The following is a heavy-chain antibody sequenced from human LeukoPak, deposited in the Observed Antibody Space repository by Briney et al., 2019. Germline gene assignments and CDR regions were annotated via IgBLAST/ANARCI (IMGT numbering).Heavy chain of an antibody. Sequence: GGSLRLSCAASGFTYSTYSMNWVRQAPGKGLEWVSYISSSSTTIYYADSVKGRFTISRDNAKNSLYLQMNSLRAEDTAVYYCTRDRAFTMIRGVITNWFDPWGQGTQVTVSS. J-gene: IGHJ5*02. D-gene: IGHD3-10*01. CDR1: GFTYSTYS. V-gene: IGHV3-48*01. CDR3: TRDRAFTMIRGVITNWFDP. CDR2: ISSSSTTI.